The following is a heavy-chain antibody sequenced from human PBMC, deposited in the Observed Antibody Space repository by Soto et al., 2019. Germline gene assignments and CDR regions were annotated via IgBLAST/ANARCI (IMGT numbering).Heavy chain of an antibody. D-gene: IGHD1-26*01. Sequence: QVQLVQSGAEVKKPGASVKVSCKASGYTFSNYGISWVRQAPGQGLEWMGWISAYNGNRNYAQKLQGRVTLTTDTSTNTAYMDLRSLRFDDTAVYYCARTPLSYECGDYWGPVTLVTVSS. V-gene: IGHV1-18*01. CDR3: ARTPLSYECGDY. J-gene: IGHJ4*02. CDR1: GYTFSNYG. CDR2: ISAYNGNR.